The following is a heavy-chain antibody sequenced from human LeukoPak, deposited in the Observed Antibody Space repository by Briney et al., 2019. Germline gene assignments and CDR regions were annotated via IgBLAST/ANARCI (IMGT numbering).Heavy chain of an antibody. CDR2: ISGSGGST. CDR3: AKRYCSSTSCYKASDY. J-gene: IGHJ4*02. Sequence: GGSLRLSCAASGFTFSSYGMSWVRQAPGKGLEWVSAISGSGGSTYYADSVKGRFTISRDNSKNTLYLQMNSLRAEDTAVYYCAKRYCSSTSCYKASDYWGQGTLVTVSS. CDR1: GFTFSSYG. V-gene: IGHV3-23*01. D-gene: IGHD2-2*02.